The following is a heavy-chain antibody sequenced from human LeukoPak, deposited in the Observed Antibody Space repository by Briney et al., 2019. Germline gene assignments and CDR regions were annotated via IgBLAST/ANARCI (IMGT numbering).Heavy chain of an antibody. J-gene: IGHJ1*01. CDR1: GGSISNYY. CDR2: IDYSGST. CDR3: ARGGWYPESLQD. Sequence: SETLSLTCTVSGGSISNYYWNWIRQPPGKGLEWIGYIDYSGSTNYNPSLKSRVTISVDTSKNQFSLKLSSVTAADTAVYYCARGGWYPESLQDWGQDALLTVSS. V-gene: IGHV4-59*01. D-gene: IGHD6-19*01.